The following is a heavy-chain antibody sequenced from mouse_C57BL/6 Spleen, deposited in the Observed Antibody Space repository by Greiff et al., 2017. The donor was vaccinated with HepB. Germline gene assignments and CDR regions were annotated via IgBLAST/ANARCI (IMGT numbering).Heavy chain of an antibody. D-gene: IGHD1-1*01. Sequence: QVQLKQPGAELVKPGASVKLSCKASGYTFTSYWMHWVKQRPGQGLEWIGMIHPNSGSTNYNEKFKSKATLTVDKSSSTAYMQLSSLTSEDSAVYYCARAVVATWNWYFDVWGTGTTVTVSS. J-gene: IGHJ1*03. CDR1: GYTFTSYW. CDR3: ARAVVATWNWYFDV. V-gene: IGHV1-64*01. CDR2: IHPNSGST.